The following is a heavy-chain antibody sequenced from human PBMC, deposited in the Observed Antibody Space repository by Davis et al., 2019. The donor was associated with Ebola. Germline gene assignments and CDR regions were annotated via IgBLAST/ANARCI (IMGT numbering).Heavy chain of an antibody. CDR3: ARSSTFGSGWFDY. J-gene: IGHJ4*02. CDR1: GDSVSSNSAA. CDR2: TYYRSKWYN. V-gene: IGHV6-1*01. Sequence: SQTLSLTCAISGDSVSSNSAAWNWLRQSPSRGLEWLGRTYYRSKWYNDYAVSVKSRITINPDTSKNQFSLQLNSVTPEETAVYYCARSSTFGSGWFDYWGQGTLVTVSS. D-gene: IGHD3-16*01.